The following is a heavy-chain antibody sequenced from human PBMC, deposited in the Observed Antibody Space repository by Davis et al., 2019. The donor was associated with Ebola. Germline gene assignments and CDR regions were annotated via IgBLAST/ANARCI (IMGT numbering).Heavy chain of an antibody. CDR1: GFTFSSYG. D-gene: IGHD5-24*01. CDR2: IWYDGSNK. V-gene: IGHV3-33*01. J-gene: IGHJ4*02. Sequence: GGSLRLSCAASGFTFSSYGMHWVRQAPGKGLEWVAVIWYDGSNKYYADSVKGRFTISRDNSKNTLYLQMNSLRAEDTAVYYCARGSEMANPADGDYWGQGTLVTVSS. CDR3: ARGSEMANPADGDY.